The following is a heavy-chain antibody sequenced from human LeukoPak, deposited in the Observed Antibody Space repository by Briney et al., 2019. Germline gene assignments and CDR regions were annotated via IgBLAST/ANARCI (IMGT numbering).Heavy chain of an antibody. Sequence: QPGGSLRLSCAASGFTFSHYWMHWVRQAPGKGLVWVSRITSDGNTTSYADSVKGRFTVSRDNAKNTLYLQMNSLRAEDTAVYYCARDFVEFDYWGQGTLVTVSS. CDR3: ARDFVEFDY. CDR1: GFTFSHYW. V-gene: IGHV3-74*01. D-gene: IGHD6-6*01. J-gene: IGHJ4*02. CDR2: ITSDGNTT.